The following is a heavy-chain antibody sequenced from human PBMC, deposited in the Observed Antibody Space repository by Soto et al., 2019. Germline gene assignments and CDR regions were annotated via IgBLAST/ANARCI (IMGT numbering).Heavy chain of an antibody. CDR3: ASRYYDFWSGYYTVDD. D-gene: IGHD3-3*01. CDR2: IYHSGST. J-gene: IGHJ4*02. Sequence: SETLSLTCAVSGGSISSSNWWSWVRQPPGKGLEWIGEIYHSGSTDYNPSLKSRVTISVDKSKNQFSLKLSSVTAADTAVYYCASRYYDFWSGYYTVDDWGQGTLVTVSS. V-gene: IGHV4-4*02. CDR1: GGSISSSNW.